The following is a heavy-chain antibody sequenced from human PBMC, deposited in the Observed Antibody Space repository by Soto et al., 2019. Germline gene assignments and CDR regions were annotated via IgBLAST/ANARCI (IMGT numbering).Heavy chain of an antibody. CDR1: GDSVSSNSAA. Sequence: SQTLSLTCAISGDSVSSNSAAWNWIRQSPSRGPEWLGRTYYRSKWYNDYAVSVKSRITINPDTSKNQFSLQLNSVTPEDTAVYYCAKSQLWFGEPMRWFDPWGQGTLVTVSS. V-gene: IGHV6-1*01. CDR3: AKSQLWFGEPMRWFDP. CDR2: TYYRSKWYN. D-gene: IGHD3-10*01. J-gene: IGHJ5*02.